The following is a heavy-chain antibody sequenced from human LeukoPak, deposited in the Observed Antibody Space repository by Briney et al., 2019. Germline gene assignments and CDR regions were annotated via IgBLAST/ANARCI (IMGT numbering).Heavy chain of an antibody. D-gene: IGHD3-16*01. CDR2: IYYSGST. CDR1: GGSISSYY. V-gene: IGHV4-59*01. Sequence: SETLSLTCTVSGGSISSYYWSWIRQPPGKGLEWIGYIYYSGSTNYNPSLKSRVTISVDTSKNQFSLKLSSVTAADTALYYCARAPWGPMDAFDIWGQGTMVTVSS. J-gene: IGHJ3*02. CDR3: ARAPWGPMDAFDI.